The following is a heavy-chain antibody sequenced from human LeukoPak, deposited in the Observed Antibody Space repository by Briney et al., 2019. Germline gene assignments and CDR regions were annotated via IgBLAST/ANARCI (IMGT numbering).Heavy chain of an antibody. CDR3: ARWGKGLWFVLRWREFDP. CDR2: INHSGST. J-gene: IGHJ5*02. V-gene: IGHV4-34*01. D-gene: IGHD3-10*01. Sequence: SETLSLTCAVYGGSFSGYYWSWIRQPPGKGLEWIGEINHSGSTNYNPSLKSRVTISVDTSKNQFSLKLSSVTAADTAVYYCARWGKGLWFVLRWREFDPWGQGTLVTVSS. CDR1: GGSFSGYY.